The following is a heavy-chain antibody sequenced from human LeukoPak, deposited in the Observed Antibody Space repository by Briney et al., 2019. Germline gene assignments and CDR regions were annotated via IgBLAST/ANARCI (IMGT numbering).Heavy chain of an antibody. CDR3: AREYSSDWGTGDFDY. D-gene: IGHD6-19*01. CDR1: GFTFSNYW. J-gene: IGHJ4*02. Sequence: GGSLRLSCAASGFTFSNYWMSWVRQAPGKGLEWVANIKQDGSEKYYVDSVKGRFTISRDNAKNSLFLQTNSLRAEDTAVFYCAREYSSDWGTGDFDYWGQGTLVTVSS. CDR2: IKQDGSEK. V-gene: IGHV3-7*01.